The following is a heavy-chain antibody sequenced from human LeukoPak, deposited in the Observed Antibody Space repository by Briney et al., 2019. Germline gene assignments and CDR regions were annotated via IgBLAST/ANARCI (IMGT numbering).Heavy chain of an antibody. J-gene: IGHJ5*02. V-gene: IGHV1-8*01. CDR3: ARGYVGATEYWFDP. CDR1: GYTFTSYD. Sequence: GASVKVSCNASGYTFTSYDINWVRQATGQGLEWMGWMNPNSGNTGYAQKFQGRVTMTRNTSISTAYMELSSLRSEDTAVYYCARGYVGATEYWFDPWGQGTLVTVSS. CDR2: MNPNSGNT. D-gene: IGHD1-26*01.